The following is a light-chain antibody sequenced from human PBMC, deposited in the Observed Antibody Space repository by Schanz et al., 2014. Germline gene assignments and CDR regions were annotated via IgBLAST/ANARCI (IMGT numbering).Light chain of an antibody. J-gene: IGLJ3*02. CDR2: EGS. V-gene: IGLV2-14*01. CDR1: SSDVGGYNY. CDR3: VSYTSSSTWV. Sequence: QSALTQPPSASGSPGQSVTISCTGTSSDVGGYNYVSWYQQHPGKAPKLMIYEGSKRPSGVSNRFSGSKSGNTASLTISGLQPEDEADYYCVSYTSSSTWVFGGGTKLTVL.